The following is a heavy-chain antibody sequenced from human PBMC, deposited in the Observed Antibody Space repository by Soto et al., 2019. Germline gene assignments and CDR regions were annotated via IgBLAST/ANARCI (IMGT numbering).Heavy chain of an antibody. D-gene: IGHD2-21*01. J-gene: IGHJ4*02. CDR3: AKGSQASRPYYFDY. Sequence: GGSLRLSCAASGFTFSSYGMHWVRQAPGKGLEWVAVISYDGSNKYYADSVKGRFTISRDNSKNTLYLQMNSLRAEDTAVYYCAKGSQASRPYYFDYWGQGTLVTSPQ. CDR2: ISYDGSNK. CDR1: GFTFSSYG. V-gene: IGHV3-30*18.